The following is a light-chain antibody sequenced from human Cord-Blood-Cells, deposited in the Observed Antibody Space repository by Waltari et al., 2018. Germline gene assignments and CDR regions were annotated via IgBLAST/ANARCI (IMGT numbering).Light chain of an antibody. CDR1: SSDVGGYNY. Sequence: QSALTQPRSVSGSPGQSVTISCTGTSSDVGGYNYVSWYQQHPGKAPKLMIYDVSKRPSGGPDRFSGSKSGNTASLTISGLQAEDEADYYCFSYAGSYTWVFGGGTKLTVL. V-gene: IGLV2-11*01. CDR3: FSYAGSYTWV. J-gene: IGLJ3*02. CDR2: DVS.